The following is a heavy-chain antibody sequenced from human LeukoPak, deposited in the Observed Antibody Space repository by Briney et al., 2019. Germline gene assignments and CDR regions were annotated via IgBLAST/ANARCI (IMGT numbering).Heavy chain of an antibody. CDR3: ARAQPINWNYPYYFDY. CDR2: IYYSGST. J-gene: IGHJ4*02. D-gene: IGHD1-7*01. V-gene: IGHV4-59*12. CDR1: GGSISSYY. Sequence: PSETLSLTCTVSGGSISSYYWSWIRQPPGKGLEWIGYIYYSGSTNYNPSLKSRVTISVDTSKNQFSLKLSSVTAADTAVYYCARAQPINWNYPYYFDYWGQGTLVTVSS.